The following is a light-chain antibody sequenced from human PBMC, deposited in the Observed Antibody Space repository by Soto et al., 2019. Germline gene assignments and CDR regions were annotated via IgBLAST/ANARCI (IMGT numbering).Light chain of an antibody. V-gene: IGKV3-15*01. Sequence: EIVMTQSPATLSVSPGERATLSCRASQSVSNNLAWYQQKPGQAPRLLIYGASTRANGIPARFSGSGSGTEFTLTISSLQSEDFAVYYCQQYNNWPLGFGQGTKVEIK. CDR2: GAS. CDR1: QSVSNN. J-gene: IGKJ1*01. CDR3: QQYNNWPLG.